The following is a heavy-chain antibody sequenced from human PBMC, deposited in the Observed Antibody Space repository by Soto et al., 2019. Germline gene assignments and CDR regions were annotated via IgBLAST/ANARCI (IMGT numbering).Heavy chain of an antibody. J-gene: IGHJ4*02. D-gene: IGHD2-15*01. CDR1: GFTFSSYA. CDR2: VSIGGST. V-gene: IGHV3-23*01. Sequence: DVQLLESGGGLVQPEGSLRLSCAASGFTFSSYAMGWVRQGPGKGLERVAVVSIGGSTHYADSVRGRFTISRDNSKNTLSLQMNSRTAEDAAVYFCAKRRGAGGHFDYWGQGALVTVSS. CDR3: AKRRGAGGHFDY.